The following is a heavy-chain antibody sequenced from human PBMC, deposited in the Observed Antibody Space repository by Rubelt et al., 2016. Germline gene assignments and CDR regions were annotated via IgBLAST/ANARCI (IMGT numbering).Heavy chain of an antibody. V-gene: IGHV7-4-1*02. CDR1: GYSFSSYA. J-gene: IGHJ5*02. CDR2: INTNTGNP. Sequence: QVQLVQSGSELKDPGASVTVSCKASGYSFSSYAMNWVRQAPGQGLEWMGWINTNTGNPTYAQGVTGRFVFSLDTSVSTAYLQISSLKAEDTAVYYCARVIAAREDYNWFDPWGQGTLVTVSS. D-gene: IGHD6-6*01. CDR3: ARVIAAREDYNWFDP.